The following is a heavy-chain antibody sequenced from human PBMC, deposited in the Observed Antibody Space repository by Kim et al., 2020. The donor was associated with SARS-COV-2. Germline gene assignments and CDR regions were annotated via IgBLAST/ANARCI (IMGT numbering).Heavy chain of an antibody. J-gene: IGHJ5*02. V-gene: IGHV4-30-2*01. CDR2: IYHSGST. CDR3: ARARGSLVVEDNWFDP. CDR1: GGSISSGGYS. Sequence: SETLSLTCAVSGGSISSGGYSWSWIRQPPGKGLEWIGYIYHSGSTYYNPSLKSRVTISVDRSKNQFSLKLSSVTAADTAVYYCARARGSLVVEDNWFDPWGQGTLVTVSS. D-gene: IGHD2-15*01.